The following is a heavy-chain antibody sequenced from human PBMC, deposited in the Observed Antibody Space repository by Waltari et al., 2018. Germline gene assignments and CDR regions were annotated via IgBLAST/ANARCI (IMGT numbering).Heavy chain of an antibody. J-gene: IGHJ3*02. D-gene: IGHD1-26*01. CDR3: ARRNLGYAFDI. CDR2: IIPIYGTP. Sequence: QVQLVQSGAEVKKPGSSVKVSCKASGGAFGTYAITWVRRAPGQGLEWVGGIIPIYGTPNFAQKFQGRVTFTADESTTTAYMELTSLKSEDTAIYYCARRNLGYAFDIWGQGTLVTVSS. CDR1: GGAFGTYA. V-gene: IGHV1-69*12.